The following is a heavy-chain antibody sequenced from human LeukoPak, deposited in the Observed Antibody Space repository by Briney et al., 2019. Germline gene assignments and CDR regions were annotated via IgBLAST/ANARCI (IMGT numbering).Heavy chain of an antibody. V-gene: IGHV4-59*08. CDR3: ARLQGAVAGSMWFDP. D-gene: IGHD6-19*01. CDR1: GGSISRYY. Sequence: SETLSLTCTVSGGSISRYYWSWIRQPLGKGLEFIGYIYHSGSTYYNPSLKSRVTISVDTSKNQFSLRLSPVTAADTAVYYCARLQGAVAGSMWFDPWGQGTLVTVSS. CDR2: IYHSGST. J-gene: IGHJ5*02.